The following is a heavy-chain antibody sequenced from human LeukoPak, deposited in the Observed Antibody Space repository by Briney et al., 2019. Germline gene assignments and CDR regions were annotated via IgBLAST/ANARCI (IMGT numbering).Heavy chain of an antibody. Sequence: ASETLSLTCTVSGGSISSYYWSWIRQPAGKGLEWIGRIYTSGSTNYNPSLKSRVTMSVDTSKNQFSLKLSSVTAADTAVYYCARVDGYDFWSGYYAHNWFDPWGQGTLVTVSS. CDR3: ARVDGYDFWSGYYAHNWFDP. J-gene: IGHJ5*02. V-gene: IGHV4-4*07. D-gene: IGHD3-3*01. CDR2: IYTSGST. CDR1: GGSISSYY.